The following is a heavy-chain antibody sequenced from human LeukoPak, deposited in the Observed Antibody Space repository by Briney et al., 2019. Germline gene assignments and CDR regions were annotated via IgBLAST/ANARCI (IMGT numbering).Heavy chain of an antibody. V-gene: IGHV4-59*08. CDR2: IYYSGST. D-gene: IGHD3-22*01. CDR1: GGSISSYY. CDR3: ARHERDSSGRSWFDP. Sequence: SKTLSLTCTVSGGSISSYYWSWIRQPPGKGLEWIGYIYYSGSTNYNPSLKSRVTISVDTSKNQFSLKLSSVTAADTAVYYCARHERDSSGRSWFDPWGQGTLVTVSS. J-gene: IGHJ5*02.